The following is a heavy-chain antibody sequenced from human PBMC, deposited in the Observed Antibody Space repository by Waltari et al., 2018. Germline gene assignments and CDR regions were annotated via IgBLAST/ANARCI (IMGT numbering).Heavy chain of an antibody. Sequence: VQLVASGGGLVKPGGSLRLSCSASGFPFSTAWMNWMRQAPGKGLEWVGRIKSTVDGGTTDYAAPVQGRFTISRDDSKNTLYLQMSSLRTEDTAVYYCLFVDTALIIPDVFDLWGQGTLVTVSS. CDR2: IKSTVDGGTT. J-gene: IGHJ3*01. CDR3: LFVDTALIIPDVFDL. CDR1: GFPFSTAW. V-gene: IGHV3-15*01. D-gene: IGHD5-18*01.